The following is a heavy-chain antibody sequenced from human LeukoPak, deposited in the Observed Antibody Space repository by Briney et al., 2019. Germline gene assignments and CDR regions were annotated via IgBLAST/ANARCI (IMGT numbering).Heavy chain of an antibody. CDR2: IIPIFGTA. CDR3: ARGSEQWLRMQILRRAFDI. J-gene: IGHJ3*02. V-gene: IGHV1-69*01. D-gene: IGHD6-19*01. Sequence: ASVKVSCKASGGTFSSYAISWVRQAPGQGLEWMGGIIPIFGTANYAQKFQGRVTITADESTSTAYMELSSLRSEDTAVYYCARGSEQWLRMQILRRAFDIWGQGTMVTVSS. CDR1: GGTFSSYA.